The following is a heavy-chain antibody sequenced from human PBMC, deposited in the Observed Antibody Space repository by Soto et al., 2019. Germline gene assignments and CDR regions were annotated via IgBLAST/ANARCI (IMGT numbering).Heavy chain of an antibody. CDR3: AEYSSGYSS. Sequence: PGGSLRLSCAASGFTFGGYGMHWVRQGPGKGLEWVSGICWNGGSKYYADSVKGRFTISRDNAKNTLYLQMNSLRPEDTAVYYCAEYSSGYSSWGQETLVTVSS. V-gene: IGHV3-30*03. CDR1: GFTFGGYG. J-gene: IGHJ5*02. D-gene: IGHD3-22*01. CDR2: ICWNGGSK.